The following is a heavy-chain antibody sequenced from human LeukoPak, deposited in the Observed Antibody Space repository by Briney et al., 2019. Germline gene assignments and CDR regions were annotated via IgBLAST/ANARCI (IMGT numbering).Heavy chain of an antibody. Sequence: GGSLRLSCAASGFTFSSYWMHWVRQAPGKGLVWVSRINSDGSSTSYADSVKGRFTISRDNAKNTLYLQMNSLRAEDTAVYYCANLYDFWSGYYSPPSDYWGQGTLVTVSS. V-gene: IGHV3-74*01. CDR3: ANLYDFWSGYYSPPSDY. CDR2: INSDGSST. D-gene: IGHD3-3*01. J-gene: IGHJ4*02. CDR1: GFTFSSYW.